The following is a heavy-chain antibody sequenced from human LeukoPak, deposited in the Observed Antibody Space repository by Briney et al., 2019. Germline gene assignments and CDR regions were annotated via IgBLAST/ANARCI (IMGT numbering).Heavy chain of an antibody. Sequence: GGSLRLSCAASGNYWMHWVRQAPGKGLEWVANIKQDGGEKYYVDSVKGRFTISRDNAKNSLYLQMNSLRAEDTAVYYCARDLYNSASKWGQGTLVTVSS. CDR2: IKQDGGEK. D-gene: IGHD6-25*01. CDR3: ARDLYNSASK. V-gene: IGHV3-7*03. CDR1: GNYW. J-gene: IGHJ4*02.